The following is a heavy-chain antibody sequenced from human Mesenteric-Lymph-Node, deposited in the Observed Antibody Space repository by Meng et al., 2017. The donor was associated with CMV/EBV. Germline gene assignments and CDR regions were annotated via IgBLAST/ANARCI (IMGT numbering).Heavy chain of an antibody. CDR3: ARTIAVAGNDAFDI. Sequence: SETLSLTCTVSGGSISSYYWSWIRQPPGKGLEWIGYIYYSGSTNYNPSLKGRVTISVDTSKNQFSLKLSSVTAADTAVYYCARTIAVAGNDAFDIWGQGTMVTVSS. D-gene: IGHD6-19*01. CDR2: IYYSGST. J-gene: IGHJ3*02. CDR1: GGSISSYY. V-gene: IGHV4-59*01.